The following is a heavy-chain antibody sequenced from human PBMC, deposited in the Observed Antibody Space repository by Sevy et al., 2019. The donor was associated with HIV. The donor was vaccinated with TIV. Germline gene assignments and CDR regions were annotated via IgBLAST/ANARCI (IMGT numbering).Heavy chain of an antibody. Sequence: GGSLRLSCAASGFTFSNYAMSWVRQAPGKGLEWVSAISASGGTTVFADSVKGRFTISRDNSKNTMYLQMNSLRVEDTAVYYCAKSPSSPGSSSTWATFDYWGQGTLVTVSS. J-gene: IGHJ4*02. V-gene: IGHV3-23*01. CDR2: ISASGGTT. CDR1: GFTFSNYA. D-gene: IGHD6-13*01. CDR3: AKSPSSPGSSSTWATFDY.